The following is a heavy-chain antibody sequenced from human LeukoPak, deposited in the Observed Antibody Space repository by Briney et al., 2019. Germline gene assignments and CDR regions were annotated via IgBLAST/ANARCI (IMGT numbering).Heavy chain of an antibody. J-gene: IGHJ4*02. CDR2: VYTAGSTNYNPST. V-gene: IGHV4-59*12. CDR1: GGSISSYY. Sequence: SENLSLTCTVSGGSISSYYWSWIRQPAGKGLEWIGRVYTAGSTNYNPSTNYNPSLKSRVTMSLDTSKNQFSLKLTSVTAADTAVYYCAREMAGVPFDYWGQGTLVTVSS. D-gene: IGHD6-19*01. CDR3: AREMAGVPFDY.